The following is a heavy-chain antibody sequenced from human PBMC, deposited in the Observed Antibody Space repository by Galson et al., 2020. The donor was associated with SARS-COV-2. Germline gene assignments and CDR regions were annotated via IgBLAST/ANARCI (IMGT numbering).Heavy chain of an antibody. J-gene: IGHJ6*02. CDR2: ISYDGSNK. D-gene: IGHD3-22*01. Sequence: GESLKISCAASGFTFSSYAMHWVRQAPGKGLEWVAVISYDGSNKYYADSVKGRFTISRDNSKNTLYLQMNGLRAEDTAVYYCARGDYYDSSGYYYGMDVWGQGTTVTVSS. CDR3: ARGDYYDSSGYYYGMDV. V-gene: IGHV3-30-3*01. CDR1: GFTFSSYA.